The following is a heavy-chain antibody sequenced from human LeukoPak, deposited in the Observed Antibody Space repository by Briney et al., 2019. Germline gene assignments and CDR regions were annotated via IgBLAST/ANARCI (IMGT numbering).Heavy chain of an antibody. CDR2: ISSSGNT. CDR1: GGSTSGGNYY. Sequence: SETLSLTCIVSGGSTSGGNYYWGWIRRPPGKGLEWIGGISSSGNTYYNPSLKSRITISIDTSKNHFSLKLSSVTAADTAVYYCARLGAGPTYYDFWSGYSSFYFVYWGQGTLVTVSS. J-gene: IGHJ4*02. CDR3: ARLGAGPTYYDFWSGYSSFYFVY. D-gene: IGHD3-3*01. V-gene: IGHV4-39*02.